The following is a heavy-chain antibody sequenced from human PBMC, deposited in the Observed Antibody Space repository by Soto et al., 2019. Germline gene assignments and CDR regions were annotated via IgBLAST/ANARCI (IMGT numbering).Heavy chain of an antibody. CDR2: ARNKAHSYTT. D-gene: IGHD2-8*01. CDR1: GFTFSDHH. CDR3: ARLMGTRFDL. Sequence: EVQLVESGGGLVQPGGSLRLSCAASGFTFSDHHMDWVRQAPGKGLEWVGRARNKAHSYTTAYAASVKGRFTISRDDSNISLSLQMSSLITEDTAVYFCARLMGTRFDLWGQGTLVTVSS. J-gene: IGHJ4*02. V-gene: IGHV3-72*01.